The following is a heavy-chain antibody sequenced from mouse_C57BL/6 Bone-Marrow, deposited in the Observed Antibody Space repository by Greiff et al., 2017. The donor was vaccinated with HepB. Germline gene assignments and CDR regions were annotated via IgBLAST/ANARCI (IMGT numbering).Heavy chain of an antibody. Sequence: EVQGVESGGGLVQPGGSLSLSCAASGFTFTDYYMRWVRQPPGKALEWLGFIRNKANGYKTEYSASVKGRFTISRDNSQSILYLQMNALRAEDSATYYCTRYTPNNGPFAYWGQGTLVTVSA. CDR1: GFTFTDYY. CDR3: TRYTPNNGPFAY. J-gene: IGHJ3*01. V-gene: IGHV7-3*01. D-gene: IGHD1-2*01. CDR2: IRNKANGYKT.